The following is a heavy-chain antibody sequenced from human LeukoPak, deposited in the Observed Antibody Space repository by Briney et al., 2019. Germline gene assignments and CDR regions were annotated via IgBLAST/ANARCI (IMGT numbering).Heavy chain of an antibody. CDR2: IKQDGSEK. J-gene: IGHJ3*02. CDR1: GFTFSNYW. D-gene: IGHD3-9*01. CDR3: ATTEDILAGYYAFDI. Sequence: GGSLRLSCAASGFTFSNYWMSWVRQAPGKGLEWVANIKQDGSEKYYVDSVKGRFTISRDNAKNSLYVQMNSLRAEDTAVYYCATTEDILAGYYAFDIWGQGTMVTVSS. V-gene: IGHV3-7*01.